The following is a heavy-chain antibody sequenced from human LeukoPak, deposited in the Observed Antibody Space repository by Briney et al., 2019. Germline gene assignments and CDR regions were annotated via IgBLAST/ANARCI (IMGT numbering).Heavy chain of an antibody. CDR1: GFTFNNHD. V-gene: IGHV3-30*18. Sequence: AGGSLRLSCAASGFTFNNHDMHGVRQAPGKGLEWVAGISYDGRNEYYADSVKGRFTISRDNSKNTLNLQMNSLRTEDTAVYYCAKPRDIDSWAFDVWGQGTMVTVS. CDR2: ISYDGRNE. CDR3: AKPRDIDSWAFDV. D-gene: IGHD2-15*01. J-gene: IGHJ3*01.